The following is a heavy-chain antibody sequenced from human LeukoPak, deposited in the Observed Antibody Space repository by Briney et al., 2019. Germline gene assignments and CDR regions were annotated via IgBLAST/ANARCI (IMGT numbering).Heavy chain of an antibody. J-gene: IGHJ5*02. CDR3: AREILAWLVANWFDA. Sequence: QPGRSLRLSCAASGFTFSSYAMHWVRQAPGKGLEWVAVISYDGSNKYYADSVKGRFTISRDNSKNTLYLQMNSLRAEDTAVYYCAREILAWLVANWFDAWGQGTLVTVSS. D-gene: IGHD6-19*01. CDR1: GFTFSSYA. V-gene: IGHV3-30-3*01. CDR2: ISYDGSNK.